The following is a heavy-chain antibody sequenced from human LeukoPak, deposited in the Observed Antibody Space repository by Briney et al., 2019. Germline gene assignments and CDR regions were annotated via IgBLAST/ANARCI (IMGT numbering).Heavy chain of an antibody. J-gene: IGHJ4*02. D-gene: IGHD3-22*01. Sequence: ASVKGSCKASGGTFSSDAISWVRQAPGQGREWGGRITPILGIANYAQKFQGRVTITADKSTSTAYMELSSLRSEDTAVYYCAREKGHYYDSSGFDYWGQGALVTVSS. V-gene: IGHV1-69*04. CDR3: AREKGHYYDSSGFDY. CDR2: ITPILGIA. CDR1: GGTFSSDA.